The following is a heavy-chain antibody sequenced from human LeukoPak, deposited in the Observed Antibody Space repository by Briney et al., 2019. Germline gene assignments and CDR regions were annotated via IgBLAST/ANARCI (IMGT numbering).Heavy chain of an antibody. CDR3: AKAGSYSYFDY. CDR1: GFTFSNYW. J-gene: IGHJ4*02. D-gene: IGHD1-26*01. V-gene: IGHV3-74*01. Sequence: GGSLRLSCAASGFTFSNYWMHWVRQAPGKGLVWVSRINTDGSSTDYADSVKGRFTISRDNAKNTLYLRMNSLRAEDTALYYCAKAGSYSYFDYWGQGTLVTVSS. CDR2: INTDGSST.